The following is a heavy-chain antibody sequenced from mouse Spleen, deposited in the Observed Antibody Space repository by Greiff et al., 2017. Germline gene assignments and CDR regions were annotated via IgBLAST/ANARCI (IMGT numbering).Heavy chain of an antibody. Sequence: QVQLQESGPELVKPGASVTISCKASGYAFSSSWMNWVKQRPGKGLEWIGRIYPGDGDTNYNGKFKGKATLTADKSSSTAYMQLSSLTSEDSAVYFCATTVVAYYYAMDYWGQGTSVTVSS. CDR2: IYPGDGDT. D-gene: IGHD1-1*01. CDR3: ATTVVAYYYAMDY. V-gene: IGHV1-82*01. CDR1: GYAFSSSW. J-gene: IGHJ4*01.